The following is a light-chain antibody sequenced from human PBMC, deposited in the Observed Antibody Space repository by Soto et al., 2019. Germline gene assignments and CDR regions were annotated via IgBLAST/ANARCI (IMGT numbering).Light chain of an antibody. V-gene: IGKV3-15*01. Sequence: EIVMTQSPATLSVSPGERATLSCRASQSVSSNLAWYQQKPGQAHRLLIFGAFIRATGIQARFSGSGSGTEFTLTIRSLQSEDFAVYYCKQYDYWPRTFGQGTKVDIK. CDR3: KQYDYWPRT. J-gene: IGKJ1*01. CDR1: QSVSSN. CDR2: GAF.